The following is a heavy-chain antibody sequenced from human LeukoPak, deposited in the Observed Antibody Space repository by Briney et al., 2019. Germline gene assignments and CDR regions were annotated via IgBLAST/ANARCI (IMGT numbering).Heavy chain of an antibody. CDR2: IKQDGSEK. J-gene: IGHJ4*02. Sequence: GGSLRLSCAASGFTFSSYAMSWVRQAPGKGLEWVANIKQDGSEKYYVDSVKGRFTISRDNAKNSLYLQMNSLRAEDTAVYYCARDRYPIPPSDGFDYWGQGTLVTVSS. CDR3: ARDRYPIPPSDGFDY. D-gene: IGHD2-2*02. CDR1: GFTFSSYA. V-gene: IGHV3-7*01.